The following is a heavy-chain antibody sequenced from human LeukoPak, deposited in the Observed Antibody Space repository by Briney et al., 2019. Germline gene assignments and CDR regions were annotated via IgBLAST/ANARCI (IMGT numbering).Heavy chain of an antibody. D-gene: IGHD3-3*01. Sequence: GGSLRLSCAASGFTFSSYSMNWVRQAPGKGLEWVSSISSSSSYIYYADSVKGRFTISRDNAMNSLYLQMNSLRAEDTAVYYCARDLGFKDFWSGLYGMDVWGQGTTVTVSS. CDR1: GFTFSSYS. CDR3: ARDLGFKDFWSGLYGMDV. V-gene: IGHV3-21*01. J-gene: IGHJ6*02. CDR2: ISSSSSYI.